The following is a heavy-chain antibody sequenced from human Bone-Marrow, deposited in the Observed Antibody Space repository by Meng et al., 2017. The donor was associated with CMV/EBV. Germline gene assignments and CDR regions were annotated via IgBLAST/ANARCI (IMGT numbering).Heavy chain of an antibody. Sequence: GGSLRLSCAASGFTFTSYYMHWVRQAPGQGLEWMGIINPSGGSTSYAQKFQGRVTMTRDTSTSTVYMEMSSLRSEDTAVYYCARDHYGATDYWGQGTLVTVSS. V-gene: IGHV1-46*01. D-gene: IGHD1-26*01. J-gene: IGHJ4*02. CDR1: GFTFTSYY. CDR3: ARDHYGATDY. CDR2: INPSGGST.